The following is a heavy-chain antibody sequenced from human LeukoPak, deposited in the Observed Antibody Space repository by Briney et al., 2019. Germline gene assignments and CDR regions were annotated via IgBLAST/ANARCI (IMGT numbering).Heavy chain of an antibody. V-gene: IGHV3-21*06. CDR3: GKAFPPLRVAAAGDY. J-gene: IGHJ4*02. Sequence: AGSLRLSCTASGFTFSDWDMNCFRQAPGQGQHSDSSISYMGDHRYYADSAKGRFTISRDNAKNSLYLQMDNLRADDTAVYYCGKAFPPLRVAAAGDYWGQGTLVTVSS. CDR2: ISYMGDHR. D-gene: IGHD6-25*01. CDR1: GFTFSDWD.